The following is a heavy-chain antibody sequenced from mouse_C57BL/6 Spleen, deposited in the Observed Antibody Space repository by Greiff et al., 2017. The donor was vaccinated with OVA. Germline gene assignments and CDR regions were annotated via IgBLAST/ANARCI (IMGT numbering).Heavy chain of an antibody. D-gene: IGHD1-1*01. CDR3: ARGGGNYGGYFDV. J-gene: IGHJ1*03. Sequence: EVQLQQSGPELVKPGASVKLPCKASGYTFTDYNMDWVKQSHGKSLEWIGDINPNNGGTIYNQKFKGKATLTVDKSSSTAYMELRSLTSEDTAVYDCARGGGNYGGYFDVWGTGTTVTVSS. CDR2: INPNNGGT. CDR1: GYTFTDYN. V-gene: IGHV1-18*01.